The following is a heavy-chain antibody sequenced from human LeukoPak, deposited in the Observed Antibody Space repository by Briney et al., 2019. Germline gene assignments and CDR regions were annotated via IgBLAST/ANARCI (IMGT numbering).Heavy chain of an antibody. J-gene: IGHJ4*02. D-gene: IGHD1-26*01. Sequence: SETLSLTCAVYGGSFSGHYWSWIRQPPGKGLEWIGEINHSGSTNYNPSLKSRVTISVDTSKNQFSLKLSSVTAADTAVYYCARRTSKPAKQKVGATAGFDYWGQGTLVTVSS. CDR1: GGSFSGHY. CDR3: ARRTSKPAKQKVGATAGFDY. CDR2: INHSGST. V-gene: IGHV4-34*01.